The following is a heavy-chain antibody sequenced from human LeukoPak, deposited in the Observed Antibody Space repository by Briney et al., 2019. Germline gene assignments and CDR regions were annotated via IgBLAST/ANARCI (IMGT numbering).Heavy chain of an antibody. J-gene: IGHJ4*02. Sequence: GESLKISCKGSGYSFSNFWIGWVRQMSGKGLEWMGIIYPEDPDTRVSPSFQGQVTISADKSISTSYIQWSSLQASDTAMYYCARLNKATKAGYNWGFDNWGQGTLVTVSS. CDR2: IYPEDPDT. V-gene: IGHV5-51*01. CDR1: GYSFSNFW. CDR3: ARLNKATKAGYNWGFDN. D-gene: IGHD5-24*01.